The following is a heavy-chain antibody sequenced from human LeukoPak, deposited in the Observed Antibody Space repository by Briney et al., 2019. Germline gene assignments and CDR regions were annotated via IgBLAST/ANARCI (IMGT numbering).Heavy chain of an antibody. CDR3: ARGPRYFDY. V-gene: IGHV4-34*01. Sequence: SETLSLTCAVYGGSFSGYYWSWIRQPPGKGLEWIGEINHSGSTNYNPSLKSRVTISVDTSKNQFSLKLSSETAADTAVYYCARGPRYFDYWGQGTLVTVSS. D-gene: IGHD3-16*02. CDR2: INHSGST. CDR1: GGSFSGYY. J-gene: IGHJ4*02.